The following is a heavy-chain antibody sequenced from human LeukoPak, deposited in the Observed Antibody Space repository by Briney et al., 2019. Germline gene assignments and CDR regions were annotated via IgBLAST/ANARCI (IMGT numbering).Heavy chain of an antibody. D-gene: IGHD5-18*01. J-gene: IGHJ4*02. CDR1: GGTFSSYA. V-gene: IGHV1-18*01. CDR3: ARAINIFTAKVTVDY. CDR2: ISAYNGNT. Sequence: PGASVKVSCKASGGTFSSYAISWVRQAPGQGLEWMGWISAYNGNTNYAQKLQGRVTMTTDTSTSTAYMELRSLRSDDTAVYYCARAINIFTAKVTVDYWGQGTMVTVSS.